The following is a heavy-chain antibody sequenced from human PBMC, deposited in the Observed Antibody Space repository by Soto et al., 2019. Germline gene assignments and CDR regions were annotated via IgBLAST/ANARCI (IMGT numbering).Heavy chain of an antibody. J-gene: IGHJ4*01. CDR2: IIPIFGTA. Sequence: SVKVSCKASGGTFSSYTIGWVRQAPGQGLEWMGGIIPIFGTANYAQKFQGRVTITADESTSTAYMELSSLRSEDTAVYYCARLANIFDFDNWGHGTLVTVSS. V-gene: IGHV1-69*13. CDR1: GGTFSSYT. CDR3: ARLANIFDFDN. D-gene: IGHD2-21*01.